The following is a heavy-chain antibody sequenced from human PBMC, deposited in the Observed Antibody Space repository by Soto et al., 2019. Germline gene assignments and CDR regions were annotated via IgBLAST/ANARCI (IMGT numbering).Heavy chain of an antibody. CDR1: GGSISSYY. D-gene: IGHD4-4*01. Sequence: SETLSLTCTVSGGSISSYYWSWIRQPPGKGLEWIGYIYYSGSTNYNPSLKSRVTISVDTSKNQFSLKLSSVTAADTAVYYCAQYTVTGTGDYFDYWGQGTLVTVSS. CDR2: IYYSGST. V-gene: IGHV4-59*08. J-gene: IGHJ4*02. CDR3: AQYTVTGTGDYFDY.